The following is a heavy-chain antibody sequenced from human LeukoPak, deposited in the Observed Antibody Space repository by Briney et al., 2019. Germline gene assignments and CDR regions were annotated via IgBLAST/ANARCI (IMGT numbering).Heavy chain of an antibody. V-gene: IGHV4-34*01. CDR1: GGSFNDCY. CDR2: INHSGGT. CDR3: ARVSEIMISFGGVISHIDN. D-gene: IGHD3-16*02. Sequence: SETLSLTCSLYGGSFNDCYWSWIRQPPGKGLEWIGEINHSGGTNYNPSLWCRLTISIDTSKHQFSLQVTSVTAADTGVYFCARVSEIMISFGGVISHIDNWGQGALVTVSS. J-gene: IGHJ4*02.